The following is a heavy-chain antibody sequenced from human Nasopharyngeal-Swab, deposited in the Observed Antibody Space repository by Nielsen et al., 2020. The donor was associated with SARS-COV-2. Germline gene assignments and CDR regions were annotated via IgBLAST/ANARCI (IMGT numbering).Heavy chain of an antibody. Sequence: GGSLRLSCAASGFTFSTYGMNWFRQAPGKGLEWISHITRSSSTIYYADSVKGRFTISRDNAQNSLSLQMNSLREEDTAIYYCARASKTGAAAGLHPFGNWGQGTLVTVSS. V-gene: IGHV3-48*02. CDR2: ITRSSSTI. J-gene: IGHJ4*02. D-gene: IGHD6-13*01. CDR1: GFTFSTYG. CDR3: ARASKTGAAAGLHPFGN.